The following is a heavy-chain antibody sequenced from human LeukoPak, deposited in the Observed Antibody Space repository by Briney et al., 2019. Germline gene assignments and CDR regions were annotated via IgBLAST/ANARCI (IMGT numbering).Heavy chain of an antibody. CDR3: ARDNTMVRGVIMLGYFDY. J-gene: IGHJ4*02. Sequence: ASVKVSCKASGYTFTSYSVSWVRQAPGQGLEWMGWISAYNGNTNYAQKFQGRVTMTTDTSTSTAYMELRSLRSDDTAVYYCARDNTMVRGVIMLGYFDYWGQGTLVTVSS. CDR1: GYTFTSYS. V-gene: IGHV1-18*01. CDR2: ISAYNGNT. D-gene: IGHD3-10*01.